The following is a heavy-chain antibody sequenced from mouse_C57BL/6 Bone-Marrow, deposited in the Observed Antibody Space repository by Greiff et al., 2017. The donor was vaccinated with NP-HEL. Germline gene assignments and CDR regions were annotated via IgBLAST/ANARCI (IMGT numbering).Heavy chain of an antibody. J-gene: IGHJ2*01. CDR2: IRLKSDNYAT. CDR1: GFTFSNYW. D-gene: IGHD1-1*01. Sequence: EVQRVESGGGLVQPGGSMKLSCVASGFTFSNYWMNWVRQSPEKGLEWVAQIRLKSDNYATHYAESVKGRFTISRDDSKSSVYLQMNNLRAEDTGIYYCINPSSDYYGSSYFDYWGQGTTLTVSS. CDR3: INPSSDYYGSSYFDY. V-gene: IGHV6-3*01.